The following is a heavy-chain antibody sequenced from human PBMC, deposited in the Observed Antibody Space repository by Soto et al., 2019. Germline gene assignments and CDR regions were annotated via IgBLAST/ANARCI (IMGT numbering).Heavy chain of an antibody. Sequence: QVQLVESGGGLVKPGGSLRLSCAASGFTFSDYYMSWIRQAPGKGLEWVSYISSSSSYTNYADSVKGRFTISRDNAKNSLYQQMNSLRAEATAVYYCARDPLERRVGGYYYYGMDVWGQGTTVTVSS. D-gene: IGHD1-1*01. V-gene: IGHV3-11*05. CDR1: GFTFSDYY. J-gene: IGHJ6*02. CDR3: ARDPLERRVGGYYYYGMDV. CDR2: ISSSSSYT.